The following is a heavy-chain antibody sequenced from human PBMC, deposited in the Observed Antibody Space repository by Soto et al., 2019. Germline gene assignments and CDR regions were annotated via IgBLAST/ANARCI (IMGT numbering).Heavy chain of an antibody. CDR2: ISWNSGSI. Sequence: GGSLRLSCAASGFTFDDYGMSWVRQAPGKGLEWVSGISWNSGSIGYADSVKGRFTISRDNAKNSLYLQMNSLRAEDTALYYCAKDIGGAIDYWGQGTLVTVSS. J-gene: IGHJ4*02. CDR1: GFTFDDYG. D-gene: IGHD3-3*01. V-gene: IGHV3-9*01. CDR3: AKDIGGAIDY.